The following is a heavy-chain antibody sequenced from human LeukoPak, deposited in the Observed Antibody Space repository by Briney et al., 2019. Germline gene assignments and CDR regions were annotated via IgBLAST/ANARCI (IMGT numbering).Heavy chain of an antibody. CDR2: IWYDGSNK. Sequence: GRSLRLSCAASGFTFSSYGMHWVRQAPGKGLEWVAVIWYDGSNKYYADSVKGRLTISRDNSKNTLYLQMNSLRAEDTAVYYCARERYDSSGYYAHWGQGTLVTVSS. CDR3: ARERYDSSGYYAH. CDR1: GFTFSSYG. J-gene: IGHJ4*02. V-gene: IGHV3-33*01. D-gene: IGHD3-22*01.